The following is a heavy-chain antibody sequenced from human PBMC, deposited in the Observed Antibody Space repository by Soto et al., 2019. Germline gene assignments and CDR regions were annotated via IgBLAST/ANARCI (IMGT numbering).Heavy chain of an antibody. J-gene: IGHJ3*02. CDR2: ISAYNGNT. D-gene: IGHD6-6*01. V-gene: IGHV1-18*01. CDR3: AVEYSSSSVVDAFDI. Sequence: ASVKVSCKASGYTFTSYGISWVRQAPGQGLEWMGWISAYNGNTNYAQKLQGRVTMTTDTSTSTAYMELRSLRSDDTAVYYCAVEYSSSSVVDAFDIWGQGTMVTVSS. CDR1: GYTFTSYG.